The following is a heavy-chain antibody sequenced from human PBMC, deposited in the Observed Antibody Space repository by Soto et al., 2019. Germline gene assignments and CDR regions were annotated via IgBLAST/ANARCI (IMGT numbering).Heavy chain of an antibody. CDR1: GFTFTSHW. D-gene: IGHD3-16*01. J-gene: IGHJ3*02. V-gene: IGHV3-74*01. Sequence: GSLRLSCAASGFTFTSHWMHWFRQAPGKGLLWVSRLDSDESSRNYADSVKGRFTISRDNVKNTLYLQMNSLRAEDTAIYYCARSLGSKNAFDIWGPGTKVTVS. CDR3: ARSLGSKNAFDI. CDR2: LDSDESSR.